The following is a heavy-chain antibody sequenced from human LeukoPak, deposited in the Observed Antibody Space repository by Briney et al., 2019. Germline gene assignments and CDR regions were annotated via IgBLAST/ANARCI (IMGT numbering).Heavy chain of an antibody. CDR1: GYSFTSYW. D-gene: IGHD3-22*01. CDR2: IYPGDSDT. V-gene: IGHV5-51*01. CDR3: ARDSYYDSSGYSHDAFDI. Sequence: GASLQISCKGSGYSFTSYWIGWVRQMPGKGLEWMGIIYPGDSDTRYSPSFQGQVTISADKSISTAYLQWSSLKASDTAMYYCARDSYYDSSGYSHDAFDIWGQGTMVTVSS. J-gene: IGHJ3*02.